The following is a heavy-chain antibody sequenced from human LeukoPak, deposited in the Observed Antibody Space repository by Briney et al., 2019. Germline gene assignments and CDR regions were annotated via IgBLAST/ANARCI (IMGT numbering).Heavy chain of an antibody. Sequence: TSETLSLTCSLSGGSISTYYGSWIRQPPGKGLEWIGYIYYSGSTNCNPSLKSRVTMSVDTSKNQFSLNLTSVTAADTAMYYCARSYGDYLNFDYWGQGILVTVSS. V-gene: IGHV4-59*01. J-gene: IGHJ4*02. CDR2: IYYSGST. CDR3: ARSYGDYLNFDY. CDR1: GGSISTYY. D-gene: IGHD4-17*01.